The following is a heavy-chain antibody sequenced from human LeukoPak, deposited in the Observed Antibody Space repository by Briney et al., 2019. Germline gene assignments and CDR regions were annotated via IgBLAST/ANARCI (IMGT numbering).Heavy chain of an antibody. V-gene: IGHV3-48*04. CDR2: ISTSSSAI. CDR3: ARPIGSRGYYYGMDV. CDR1: GLTFTNAW. Sequence: GGSLRLSCATSGLTFTNAWMSWFRQAPGKGLEWLSYISTSSSAIHYADSVKGRFTISRDNAENSLYLQMNSLRAEDTAVYYCARPIGSRGYYYGMDVWGQGTTVTVSS. J-gene: IGHJ6*02. D-gene: IGHD3-10*01.